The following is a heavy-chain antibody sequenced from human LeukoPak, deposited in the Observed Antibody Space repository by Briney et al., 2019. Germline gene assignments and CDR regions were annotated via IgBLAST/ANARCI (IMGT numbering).Heavy chain of an antibody. Sequence: SETLSLTCTVSGGSISSSSYYWGWIRQPPGKGLEWIGSIYYSGSTNYNPSLKSRVTMSVDTSKNQFSLRLNSVTAADTAVYYCARLSTGPYGLGAFDIWGQGTMVTVSS. CDR3: ARLSTGPYGLGAFDI. D-gene: IGHD1-1*01. CDR1: GGSISSSSYY. J-gene: IGHJ3*02. CDR2: IYYSGST. V-gene: IGHV4-39*07.